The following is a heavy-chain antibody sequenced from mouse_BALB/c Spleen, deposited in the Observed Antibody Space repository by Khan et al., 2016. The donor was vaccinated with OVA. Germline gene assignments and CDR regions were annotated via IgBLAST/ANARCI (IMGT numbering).Heavy chain of an antibody. CDR1: GFTFSSYG. Sequence: EVELVESGGGLVKPGGSLKLSCAASGFTFSSYGMSWVRQTPEKRLEWVATISGGGSYTYYPDRVKGRFTIYRDNAKNNLYLQMSSLRSEDTALYYCARHGPLRLPWFAYWGQGTLVTVSA. CDR2: ISGGGSYT. V-gene: IGHV5-9-2*01. CDR3: ARHGPLRLPWFAY. J-gene: IGHJ3*01. D-gene: IGHD1-2*01.